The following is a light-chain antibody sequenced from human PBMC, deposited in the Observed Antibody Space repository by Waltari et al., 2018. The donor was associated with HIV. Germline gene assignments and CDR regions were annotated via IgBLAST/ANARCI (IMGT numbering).Light chain of an antibody. Sequence: SSELSQPPSVSVSPGHTARIPCSGDALPKQYTYWYQQKPGQAPVLVIYKDKERPSGIPERFSGSTSGTTVTLTISGLQAEDEADYYCQSTDSSGTRIFGGGTKLTVL. V-gene: IGLV3-25*03. J-gene: IGLJ2*01. CDR3: QSTDSSGTRI. CDR2: KDK. CDR1: ALPKQY.